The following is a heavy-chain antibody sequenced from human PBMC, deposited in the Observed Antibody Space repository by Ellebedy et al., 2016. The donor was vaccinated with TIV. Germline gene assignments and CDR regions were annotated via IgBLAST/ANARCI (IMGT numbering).Heavy chain of an antibody. CDR1: GFTFSDHA. Sequence: GGSLRLPCAASGFTFSDHAMTWVRQTPGKGLEWVSGITAGGGSIHYVDSVKGRFTISRDNSKKTLYLQMNSLRAEDTAVYYCVKLDSSGFYYGRLDYWGQGTLVTVSS. CDR3: VKLDSSGFYYGRLDY. J-gene: IGHJ4*02. CDR2: ITAGGGSI. V-gene: IGHV3-23*01. D-gene: IGHD3-22*01.